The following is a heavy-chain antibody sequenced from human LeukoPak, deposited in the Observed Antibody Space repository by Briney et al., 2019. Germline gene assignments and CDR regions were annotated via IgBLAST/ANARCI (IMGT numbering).Heavy chain of an antibody. CDR3: ARGRAAGDSFDY. CDR1: GGSFSGYY. J-gene: IGHJ4*02. CDR2: INHSGST. Sequence: SETLSLTCAVYGGSFSGYYWSWIRQPPGKGLEWIGEINHSGSTNYNPSLKSRVTISVDTSKNQFSLKLSSVTAADTAVYYCARGRAAGDSFDYWGQGTLVTVSS. D-gene: IGHD6-19*01. V-gene: IGHV4-34*01.